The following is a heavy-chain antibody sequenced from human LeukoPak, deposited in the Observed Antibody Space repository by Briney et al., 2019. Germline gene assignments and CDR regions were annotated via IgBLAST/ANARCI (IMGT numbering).Heavy chain of an antibody. CDR2: IYTSGSS. V-gene: IGHV4-59*01. D-gene: IGHD3-22*01. J-gene: IGHJ5*02. CDR1: GGPISSNY. Sequence: PSETLSLTCTVSGGPISSNYWNWIRQPPGRGLEWIGYIYTSGSSNYNPSLKSRVTISVDTSKNQLSLKLRSVTAADTAVYYCARGDSRGSNWFDPWGQGTLVTVSS. CDR3: ARGDSRGSNWFDP.